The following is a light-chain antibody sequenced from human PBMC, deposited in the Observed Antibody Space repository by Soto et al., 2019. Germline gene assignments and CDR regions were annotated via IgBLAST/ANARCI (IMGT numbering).Light chain of an antibody. V-gene: IGLV1-40*01. CDR2: GNS. Sequence: QSVLTQPPSVSGAPGQRVTISCTGSRSSIGAGYHVHWYQQLPGTAPKLLIYGNSNRPSGVPDRFSGSKSGTSASLAITGLQAEDEADYYCQSYDSSLRGSVFGGGTKLTVL. CDR1: RSSIGAGYH. J-gene: IGLJ3*02. CDR3: QSYDSSLRGSV.